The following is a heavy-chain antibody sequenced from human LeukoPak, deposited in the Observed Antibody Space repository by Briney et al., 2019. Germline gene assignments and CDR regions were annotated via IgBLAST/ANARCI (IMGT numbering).Heavy chain of an antibody. CDR3: AQTSNVRFLEWFARDPDAFDI. J-gene: IGHJ3*02. CDR2: INHSGST. D-gene: IGHD3-3*01. V-gene: IGHV4-34*01. Sequence: SETLSLTCAVYGGSFSGYYWSWIRQPPGEGLEWIGEINHSGSTNYNPSLKSRVTISVDTSKNQFSLKLSSVTAADTAVYYCAQTSNVRFLEWFARDPDAFDIWGQGTMVTVSS. CDR1: GGSFSGYY.